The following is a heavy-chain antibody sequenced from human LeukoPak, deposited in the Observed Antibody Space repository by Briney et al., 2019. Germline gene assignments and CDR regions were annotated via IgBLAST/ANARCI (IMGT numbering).Heavy chain of an antibody. CDR2: IYSGGST. D-gene: IGHD2-2*01. CDR3: ARGSSTPIAFDY. CDR1: GFTFSSYS. V-gene: IGHV3-53*01. J-gene: IGHJ4*02. Sequence: GGSLRLSCAASGFTFSSYSMSWVRQAPGKGLEWVSVIYSGGSTYYADSVKGRFTISRDNSKNTLYLQMNSLRAEDTAVYYCARGSSTPIAFDYWGQGTLVTVSS.